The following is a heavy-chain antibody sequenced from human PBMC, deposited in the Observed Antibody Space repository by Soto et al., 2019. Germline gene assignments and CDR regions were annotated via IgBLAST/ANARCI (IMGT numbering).Heavy chain of an antibody. CDR1: GGSISTSDYS. J-gene: IGHJ6*02. D-gene: IGHD3-3*01. Sequence: QLQLQESGSGLVQPSQTLSLTCTASGGSISTSDYSWTWIRQPPGGGLEWIGSIYQTGRTYVIPSLKSRVTMSLVKSKNQFSLNLTSVTAADTALYYCAREMTIFGVAPGGGVDVWGQGTTVTVSS. V-gene: IGHV4-30-2*01. CDR2: IYQTGRT. CDR3: AREMTIFGVAPGGGVDV.